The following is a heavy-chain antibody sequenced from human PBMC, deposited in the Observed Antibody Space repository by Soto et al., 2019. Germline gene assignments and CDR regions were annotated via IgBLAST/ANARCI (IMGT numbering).Heavy chain of an antibody. CDR3: AREVVAATRVFFDY. CDR1: GGSISSGGYY. J-gene: IGHJ4*02. V-gene: IGHV4-31*03. D-gene: IGHD2-15*01. Sequence: SETLSLTCTVSGGSISSGGYYWSWIRQHPGKGLEWIGYIYYSGSTYYNPSLKSRVTISVDTSKNQFSLKLSSVTAADTAVYYCAREVVAATRVFFDYWGQGTLVTVSS. CDR2: IYYSGST.